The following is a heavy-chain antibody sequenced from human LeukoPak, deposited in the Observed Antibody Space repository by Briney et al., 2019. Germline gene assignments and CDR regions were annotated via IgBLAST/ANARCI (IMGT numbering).Heavy chain of an antibody. Sequence: SETLSLTCTVSGGSISSGGYYWDWSRQPPGKGLEWIGSIYYSGSTYYNPSLKSRVTMAVDTSKNQFSLRLTSVTAAHTAVYFCTREDYGDAFIDYWGQGTLVTVSS. J-gene: IGHJ4*02. CDR3: TREDYGDAFIDY. V-gene: IGHV4-39*07. CDR2: IYYSGST. CDR1: GGSISSGGYY. D-gene: IGHD4/OR15-4a*01.